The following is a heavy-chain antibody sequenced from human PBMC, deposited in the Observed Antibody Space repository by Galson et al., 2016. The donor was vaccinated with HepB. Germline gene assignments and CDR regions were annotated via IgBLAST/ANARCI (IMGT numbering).Heavy chain of an antibody. D-gene: IGHD1-1*01. V-gene: IGHV1-46*01. CDR3: AKDSNNWSFAY. Sequence: SVKVSCKASGYSFTGYYMQWVRQAPGQGLEWMGTIHPSGVTTWLAQEFQAILTLTRDTPTSTFYLELTSLRSDDTAVYFCAKDSNNWSFAYWGQGTLVTVSS. CDR2: IHPSGVTT. J-gene: IGHJ4*02. CDR1: GYSFTGYY.